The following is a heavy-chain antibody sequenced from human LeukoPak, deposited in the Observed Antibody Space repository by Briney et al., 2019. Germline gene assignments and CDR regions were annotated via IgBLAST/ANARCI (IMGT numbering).Heavy chain of an antibody. CDR2: IYDSGSS. CDR1: GGSISSYY. Sequence: SETLSLTCTVSGGSISSYYWSWIRQSPGKGREWIGYIYDSGSSKYNPSLKSRVTMSPDMSKNQFSLKLSSVTAADTAVYYCARLESGVLGDPYYYDSTGYYYRGYFDSWGQGTLVTVSS. CDR3: ARLESGVLGDPYYYDSTGYYYRGYFDS. J-gene: IGHJ4*02. D-gene: IGHD3-22*01. V-gene: IGHV4-59*08.